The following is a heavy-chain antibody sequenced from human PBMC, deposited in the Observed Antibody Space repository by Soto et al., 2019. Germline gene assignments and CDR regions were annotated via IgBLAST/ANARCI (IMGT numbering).Heavy chain of an antibody. CDR3: AKDGKVSGSGTYHIDY. CDR2: ISYDGSNK. D-gene: IGHD3-10*01. J-gene: IGHJ4*02. CDR1: GFIFSTYG. V-gene: IGHV3-30*18. Sequence: QVKLVESGGGVVQPGRSLRLSCAASGFIFSTYGMHWVRQAPGKGLEWVAVISYDGSNKYYADSVEGRFTISRDKSQNTVYLQMNSLRGEDTAVYYCAKDGKVSGSGTYHIDYWGQGTLVTVSS.